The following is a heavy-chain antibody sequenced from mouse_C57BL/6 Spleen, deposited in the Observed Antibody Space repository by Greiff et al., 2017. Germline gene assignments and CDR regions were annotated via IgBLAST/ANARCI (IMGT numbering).Heavy chain of an antibody. CDR1: GYASSSYW. Sequence: VQLKESGAELVKPGASVKISCKASGYASSSYWMNWVKQRPGKGLEWVGQIYPGDGDTHYNGKFKGKATLTADKSSSTANMQLSSLTSEDSAVYFCARGGTGYWYFDDWGTGTTVTVSS. CDR3: ARGGTGYWYFDD. J-gene: IGHJ1*03. D-gene: IGHD3-3*01. V-gene: IGHV1-80*01. CDR2: IYPGDGDT.